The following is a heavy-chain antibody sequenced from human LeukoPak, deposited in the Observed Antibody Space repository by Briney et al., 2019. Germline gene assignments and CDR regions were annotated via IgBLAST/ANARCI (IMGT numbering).Heavy chain of an antibody. CDR2: IYYSGST. CDR3: ARANYDILTGYPNWFDP. J-gene: IGHJ5*02. CDR1: GGSLSSNY. Sequence: LETLSLTCTVSGGSLSSNYWSWIRQPPGKGLEWIRYIYYSGSTNYNPSLKSRVTISVDTSKNQFSLKLSSVTAADTAVYYCARANYDILTGYPNWFDPWGQGTLVTVSS. V-gene: IGHV4-59*01. D-gene: IGHD3-9*01.